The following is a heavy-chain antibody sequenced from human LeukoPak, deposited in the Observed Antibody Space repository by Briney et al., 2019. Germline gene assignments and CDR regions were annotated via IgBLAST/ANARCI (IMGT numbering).Heavy chain of an antibody. CDR1: GFTFSSYS. J-gene: IGHJ4*02. D-gene: IGHD6-19*01. Sequence: GGSLRLSCAASGFTFSSYSMNWVRQAPGKGLEWVSSISSSSSYIYYADSVKGRFTISRDNAKNSLYLQMNSLRAEDTAVYYCARGQTGYSSGWFYAVFDYWGQGTLVTVSS. CDR3: ARGQTGYSSGWFYAVFDY. CDR2: ISSSSSYI. V-gene: IGHV3-21*01.